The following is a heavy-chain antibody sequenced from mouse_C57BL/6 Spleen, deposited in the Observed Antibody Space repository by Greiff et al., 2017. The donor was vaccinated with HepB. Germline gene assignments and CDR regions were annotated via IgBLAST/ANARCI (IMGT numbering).Heavy chain of an antibody. CDR1: GYTFTSYW. J-gene: IGHJ2*01. Sequence: VQLQQSGAELAKPGASVKLSCKASGYTFTSYWMHWVKQRPGQGLEWIGYINPSSGYTKYNQKFKDKATLTADKSASTAYMQLSSLTYEDSAVYCCARFSYSNWFDYWGQGTTLTVSS. CDR2: INPSSGYT. CDR3: ARFSYSNWFDY. V-gene: IGHV1-7*01. D-gene: IGHD2-5*01.